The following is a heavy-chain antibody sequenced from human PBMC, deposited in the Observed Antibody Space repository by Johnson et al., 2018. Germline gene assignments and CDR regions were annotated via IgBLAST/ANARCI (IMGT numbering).Heavy chain of an antibody. CDR2: MNPNSGNT. D-gene: IGHD2-21*01. Sequence: VQLVETGAEVREPGASVKVSCKASGYTFTSYEINWVRQATGQGLEWMGWMNPNSGNTDYAQNFQDRVTMTRNSSITTAYMELSSLRSEDTAVYYCARLVALPDFYYGMDVWGQGTTVTVSS. J-gene: IGHJ6*02. CDR3: ARLVALPDFYYGMDV. CDR1: GYTFTSYE. V-gene: IGHV1-8*01.